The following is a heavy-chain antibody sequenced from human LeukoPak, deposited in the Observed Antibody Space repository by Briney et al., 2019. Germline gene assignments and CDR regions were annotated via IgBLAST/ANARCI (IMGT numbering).Heavy chain of an antibody. J-gene: IGHJ4*02. V-gene: IGHV3-23*01. CDR2: IIDNGERT. CDR1: GFTFSTYG. D-gene: IGHD2-8*02. CDR3: AKERGVANPFDY. Sequence: GGSLRLSCAVSGFTFSTYGMNWVRQAPGKGLVWASAIIDNGERTYYADSVKGRFAISRDNSKSTLYLQMNSLRAEDTAIYYCAKERGVANPFDYWGQGTLVTVSS.